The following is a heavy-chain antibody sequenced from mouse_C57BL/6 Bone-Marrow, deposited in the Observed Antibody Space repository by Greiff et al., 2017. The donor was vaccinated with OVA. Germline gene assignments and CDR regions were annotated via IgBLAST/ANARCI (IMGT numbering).Heavy chain of an antibody. CDR1: GYTFTSSW. CDR2: IDPSDSYT. Sequence: VQLQQPGAELVKPGASVKLSCTASGYTFTSSWMQWVKQRPGQGLEWIGEIDPSDSYTNYNQKFKGKATLTVATSSSTAYLQLSSLTSEDSAVYYCASAVFAYWGQGTLVTVSA. CDR3: ASAVFAY. J-gene: IGHJ3*01. V-gene: IGHV1-50*01.